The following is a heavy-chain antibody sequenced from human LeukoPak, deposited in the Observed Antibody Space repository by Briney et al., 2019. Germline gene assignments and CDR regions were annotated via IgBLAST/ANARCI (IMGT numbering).Heavy chain of an antibody. CDR2: IYPGVSDT. CDR1: GSTFTSYW. V-gene: IGHV5-51*01. Sequence: GESRQISCQGPGSTFTSYWIGWARQLPAKGLEWMGIIYPGVSDTSSTTSFPGHVTLSADKSISTAYLQWSSLQASDTAMYYCARPNYDFWSCYYPYWGQGTLVTVSS. CDR3: ARPNYDFWSCYYPY. J-gene: IGHJ4*02. D-gene: IGHD3-3*01.